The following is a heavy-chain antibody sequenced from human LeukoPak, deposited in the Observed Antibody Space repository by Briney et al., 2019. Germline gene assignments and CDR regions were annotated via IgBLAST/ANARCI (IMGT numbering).Heavy chain of an antibody. CDR1: GFTFSSYE. Sequence: GGSLRLSCAASGFTFSSYEMNWVRQAPAKGLEWVSYISSSGSTMYYADSVKGRFTISRDNAKNSLYLQMNSLRAEDTAVYYCARAFPLDYWGQGTLVTVSS. D-gene: IGHD2/OR15-2a*01. CDR3: ARAFPLDY. V-gene: IGHV3-48*03. CDR2: ISSSGSTM. J-gene: IGHJ4*02.